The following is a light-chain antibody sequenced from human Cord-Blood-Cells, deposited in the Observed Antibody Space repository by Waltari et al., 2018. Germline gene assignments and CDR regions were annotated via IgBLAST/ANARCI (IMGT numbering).Light chain of an antibody. CDR3: QQSYSTPRT. J-gene: IGKJ1*01. Sequence: LQMTQAPSSLSASVGDRVTITCRASQSISSYLNWYQQKPGKAPKLLIYAASSLQSGVPSRFSGSGSWTDFTLTISSLQPEDFATYYCQQSYSTPRTFGQGTKVEIK. CDR1: QSISSY. CDR2: AAS. V-gene: IGKV1-39*01.